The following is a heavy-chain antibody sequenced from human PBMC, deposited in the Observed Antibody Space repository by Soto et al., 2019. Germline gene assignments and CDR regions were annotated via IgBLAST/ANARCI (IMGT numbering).Heavy chain of an antibody. J-gene: IGHJ5*02. CDR2: IKEDGSER. CDR1: GFTFNNFY. D-gene: IGHD2-15*01. V-gene: IGHV3-7*01. Sequence: GSLRLSCAASGFTFNNFYMTWVRQAPGKGLEWVANIKEDGSERYYMDSAKGRFTISRDNAKNSLYLQMNSLRVEDTAVYYCARYIGPRVGCTANDPWGQGTLVTVSS. CDR3: ARYIGPRVGCTANDP.